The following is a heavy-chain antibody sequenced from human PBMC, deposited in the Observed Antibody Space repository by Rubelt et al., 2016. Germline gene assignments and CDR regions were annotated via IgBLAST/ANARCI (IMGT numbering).Heavy chain of an antibody. CDR2: ISTSSTTI. V-gene: IGHV3-48*02. CDR3: ARGAAGRFDP. Sequence: EVQLVESGGGLVQPGGSLRLSCAASGFTFSSYNMNWVRQAPGKGLEWVSYISTSSTTIYYADSVKGRFNISRDNAKNSLYLQMNSLRDEDSAVYYCARGAAGRFDPWGQGTLVTISS. CDR1: GFTFSSYN. D-gene: IGHD6-13*01. J-gene: IGHJ5*02.